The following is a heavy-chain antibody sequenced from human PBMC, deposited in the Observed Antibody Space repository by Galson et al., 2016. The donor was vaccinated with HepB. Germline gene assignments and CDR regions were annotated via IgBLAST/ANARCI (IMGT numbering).Heavy chain of an antibody. CDR2: VKRDGSER. Sequence: LRLSCAASGFTFSSYWMSWVRQAPGKGLEWVANVKRDGSERYYVDSVKGRFTISRDNAKNSLFLQMNSLRVEGTAVYYCARGANRGRPFDYWGQGTLVTGSS. D-gene: IGHD3-10*01. J-gene: IGHJ4*02. CDR3: ARGANRGRPFDY. V-gene: IGHV3-7*03. CDR1: GFTFSSYW.